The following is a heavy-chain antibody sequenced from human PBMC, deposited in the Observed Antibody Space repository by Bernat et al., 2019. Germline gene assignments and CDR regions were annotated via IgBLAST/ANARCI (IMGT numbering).Heavy chain of an antibody. V-gene: IGHV4-31*03. CDR1: GGSTSSGGYY. D-gene: IGHD1-26*01. J-gene: IGHJ4*02. Sequence: QVQLQESGPGLVKPSQTLSLTCTVSGGSTSSGGYYWSWIRQHPGKGLEWIGYIYYSGSTYYNPSLKSRVTISVDTSKNQFSLKLSCVTAADTAVYYCARGARNGGSYRYFDYWGQGTLVTVSS. CDR3: ARGARNGGSYRYFDY. CDR2: IYYSGST.